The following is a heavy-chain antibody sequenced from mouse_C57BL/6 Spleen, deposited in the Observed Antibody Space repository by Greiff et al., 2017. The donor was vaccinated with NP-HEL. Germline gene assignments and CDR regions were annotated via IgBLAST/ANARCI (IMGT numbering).Heavy chain of an antibody. J-gene: IGHJ4*01. Sequence: EVKVVESGGGLVQPGGSLSLSCAASGFTFTDYYMSWVRQPPGKALEWLGFIRNKANGYTTEYSASVKGRFTISRDNSQSILYLQMNALRAEDSATYYCARYDSPGYVLYAMDYWGQGTSVTVSS. CDR2: IRNKANGYTT. CDR1: GFTFTDYY. D-gene: IGHD3-2*02. V-gene: IGHV7-3*01. CDR3: ARYDSPGYVLYAMDY.